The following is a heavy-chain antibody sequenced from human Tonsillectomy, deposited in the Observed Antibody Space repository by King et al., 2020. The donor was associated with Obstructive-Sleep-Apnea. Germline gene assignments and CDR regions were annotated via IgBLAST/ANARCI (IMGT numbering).Heavy chain of an antibody. CDR3: ARAMTVVVYDY. CDR1: GYTFTSYA. Sequence: VQLVQSGAQVKKPGASVKVSCKASGYTFTSYAIHWVRQAPGQRLEWMGWINVDNGKTKYSPKFQGRVTITRDTSASTAYMELSSLRSEDTAVYYCARAMTVVVYDYWGQGTLVTVSS. J-gene: IGHJ4*02. V-gene: IGHV1-3*01. D-gene: IGHD3-22*01. CDR2: INVDNGKT.